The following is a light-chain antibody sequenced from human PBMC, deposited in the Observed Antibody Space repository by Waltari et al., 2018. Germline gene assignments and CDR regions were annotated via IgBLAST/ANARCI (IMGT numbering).Light chain of an antibody. J-gene: IGLJ2*01. CDR2: DVS. V-gene: IGLV2-14*03. Sequence: HSALTQPASVSGSPGQSITLPCTGTSRDIGNSNYVSWYQQHPGKAPKLMIFDVSNRPSGVSDRFSGSKSGNTASLTISGLQAEDEADYYCSSYISSDTLELFGGGTSLTVL. CDR3: SSYISSDTLEL. CDR1: SRDIGNSNY.